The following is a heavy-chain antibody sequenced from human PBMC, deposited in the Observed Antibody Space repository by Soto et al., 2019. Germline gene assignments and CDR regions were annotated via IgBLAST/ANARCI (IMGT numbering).Heavy chain of an antibody. CDR3: ARGLYYYDSSGYWGY. D-gene: IGHD3-22*01. V-gene: IGHV3-48*02. CDR1: GFTFRSYS. Sequence: GGSQRLSCAASGFTFRSYSMNWVRQAQGKGMEWVSYISSSSSTIYYADSVKGRFTISRDNAKNSLYLQMSSLRDEDTAVYYCARGLYYYDSSGYWGYWGQGTLVTVSS. J-gene: IGHJ4*02. CDR2: ISSSSSTI.